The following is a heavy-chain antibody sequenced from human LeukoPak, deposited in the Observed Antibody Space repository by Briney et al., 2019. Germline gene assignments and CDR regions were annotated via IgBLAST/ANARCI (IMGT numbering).Heavy chain of an antibody. CDR3: ARAAAVANADFDY. D-gene: IGHD6-19*01. CDR2: ISSSSSTI. J-gene: IGHJ4*02. CDR1: GFTFSSYS. Sequence: GGSLRLSCAASGFTFSSYSMNWVRQAPGKGLEWVSYISSSSSTIYYADSVKGRFTISRDNAKNSLYLQMNSLRAEDTAVYYCARAAAVANADFDYWGQGTLVTVSS. V-gene: IGHV3-48*01.